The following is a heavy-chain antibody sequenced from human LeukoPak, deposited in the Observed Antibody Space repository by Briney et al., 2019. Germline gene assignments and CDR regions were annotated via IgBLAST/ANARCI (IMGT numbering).Heavy chain of an antibody. CDR2: IGGRDGST. Sequence: GGSLRLSCAASGFTFSSYGMSWVRQAPGKGLEWASAIGGRDGSTYYADSVKGRFTISRDNSKNTLYVQMNSLRAEDTAVYYCAKGHYYGSGSLDYWGQGTLVTVSS. CDR1: GFTFSSYG. CDR3: AKGHYYGSGSLDY. V-gene: IGHV3-23*01. D-gene: IGHD3-10*01. J-gene: IGHJ4*02.